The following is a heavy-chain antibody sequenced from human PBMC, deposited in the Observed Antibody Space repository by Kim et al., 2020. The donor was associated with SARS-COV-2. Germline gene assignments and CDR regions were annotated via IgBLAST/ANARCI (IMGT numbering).Heavy chain of an antibody. J-gene: IGHJ6*02. V-gene: IGHV2-70*11. CDR1: GFSLTTSEMC. Sequence: SGPTLVNPTQTLTLTCTFSGFSLTTSEMCVSWIRQPPGGALEWLARIDWELDKYYSTSLRTRLAISADTSKNQVVLTMANVDPADTATYYCARAKFIPLDNNTFYALDVWGQGTTVTVSS. CDR2: IDWELDK. D-gene: IGHD3-16*01. CDR3: ARAKFIPLDNNTFYALDV.